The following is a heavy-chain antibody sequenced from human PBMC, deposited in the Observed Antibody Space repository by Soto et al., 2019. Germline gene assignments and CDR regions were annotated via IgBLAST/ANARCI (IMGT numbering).Heavy chain of an antibody. Sequence: EVQVVESGGGLVQPGGSLRLSCTGSGFTFSDYWMSWARQAPGKGLEWVANIKYDGSEEYYVDSVRGRFTISRDNAMNSLHLQMNSLRADDTAVCYCARFASGKSASTWGQGTLVTVSS. CDR2: IKYDGSEE. CDR3: ARFASGKSAST. V-gene: IGHV3-7*05. J-gene: IGHJ5*02. D-gene: IGHD5-12*01. CDR1: GFTFSDYW.